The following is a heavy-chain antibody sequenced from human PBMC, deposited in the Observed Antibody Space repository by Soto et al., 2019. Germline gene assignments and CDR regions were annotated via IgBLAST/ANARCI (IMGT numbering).Heavy chain of an antibody. Sequence: PSETLSLTCTVSGGSISSGDYYWSWIRQPPGKGLEWIGYIYYSGSTYYNPSLKSRVTISVDTSKNQFSLKLTSVTAADTAVYFCARAQTIFGIITVFDYWGQGTLVTVSS. V-gene: IGHV4-30-4*01. CDR2: IYYSGST. D-gene: IGHD3-3*01. J-gene: IGHJ4*02. CDR1: GGSISSGDYY. CDR3: ARAQTIFGIITVFDY.